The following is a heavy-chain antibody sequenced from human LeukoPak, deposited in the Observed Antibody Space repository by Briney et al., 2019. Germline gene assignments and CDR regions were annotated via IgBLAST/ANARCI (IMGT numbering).Heavy chain of an antibody. CDR3: ASSNYYGSGSYFLYYFDY. Sequence: SETLSLTCAVSGGSISSSNWWSWVRQPPGKGLEWIGEIYHSGSTNYNPSLKSRVTISVDKSKNQFSLKLSSVTAADTAVYYCASSNYYGSGSYFLYYFDYWGQGTLVTVSS. CDR2: IYHSGST. J-gene: IGHJ4*02. D-gene: IGHD3-10*01. CDR1: GGSISSSNW. V-gene: IGHV4-4*02.